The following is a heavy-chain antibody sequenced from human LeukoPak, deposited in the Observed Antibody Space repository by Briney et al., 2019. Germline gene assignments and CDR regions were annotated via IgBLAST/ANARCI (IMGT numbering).Heavy chain of an antibody. CDR3: ARTVAKPYYFDY. J-gene: IGHJ4*02. D-gene: IGHD4-23*01. CDR1: GASISSYY. CDR2: IYSSGST. V-gene: IGHV4-59*01. Sequence: SETPSLTCSVSGASISSYYWSWIRQPPGKGLEWIGYIYSSGSTNYNPSLKSRVTISVDTSKNQFSLKLSSVTAADTAVYYCARTVAKPYYFDYWGQGTLVTVSS.